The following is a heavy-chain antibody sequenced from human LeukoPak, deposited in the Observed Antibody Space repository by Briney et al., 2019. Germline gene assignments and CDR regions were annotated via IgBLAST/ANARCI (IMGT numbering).Heavy chain of an antibody. CDR3: ARQNRGDGYNRRFDY. D-gene: IGHD5-24*01. CDR2: TYPGDSDS. Sequence: GEPLKISRKGSGDSFTSYWIGWVRQMPGKGLEWMGLTYPGDSDSRYSPSFQGQVTISADKSISTAYLQWSSLKASDTAIYYCARQNRGDGYNRRFDYWGQGTLVTVSS. CDR1: GDSFTSYW. J-gene: IGHJ4*02. V-gene: IGHV5-51*01.